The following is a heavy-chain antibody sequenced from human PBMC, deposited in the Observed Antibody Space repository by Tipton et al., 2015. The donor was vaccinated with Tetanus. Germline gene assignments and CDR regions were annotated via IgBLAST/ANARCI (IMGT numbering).Heavy chain of an antibody. J-gene: IGHJ2*01. Sequence: QSGPEVKKPGESLKISCKGSGYNFNIYWIAWVRQMPGKGLEWMGIIYPGDSDTRYSPSFQGQVTISADKSIATAYLQWSSLKASDTAIYYCARRLGPYTGDQIWHFDLWGRGTLVTVSS. V-gene: IGHV5-51*01. CDR2: IYPGDSDT. CDR1: GYNFNIYW. CDR3: ARRLGPYTGDQIWHFDL. D-gene: IGHD1-1*01.